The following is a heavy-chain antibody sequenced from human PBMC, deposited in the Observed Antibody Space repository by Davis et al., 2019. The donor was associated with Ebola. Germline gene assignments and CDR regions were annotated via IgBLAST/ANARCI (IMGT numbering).Heavy chain of an antibody. CDR1: GGSISSYY. CDR3: ARDQTYYYDSSGPRYFDL. J-gene: IGHJ2*01. V-gene: IGHV4-59*01. Sequence: PSETLSLTCTVSGGSISSYYWSWIRQPPGKGLEWIGYIYYSGSTNYNPSLKSRVTISVDTSKNQFSLKLSSVTAADTAVYYCARDQTYYYDSSGPRYFDLWGRGTLVTVSS. CDR2: IYYSGST. D-gene: IGHD3-22*01.